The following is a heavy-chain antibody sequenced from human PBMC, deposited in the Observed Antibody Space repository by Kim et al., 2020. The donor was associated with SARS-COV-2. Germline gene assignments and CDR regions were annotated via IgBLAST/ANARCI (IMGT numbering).Heavy chain of an antibody. Sequence: GGSLRLSCSASGFTFSSYAMHWVRQAPGKGLEYVSAISSNGGSTYYADSVKGRFTISRDNSKNTLYLQMSSLRAEDTAVYYCVLTGDLLYNWFDPWGQGTLVTVSS. CDR3: VLTGDLLYNWFDP. J-gene: IGHJ5*02. D-gene: IGHD7-27*01. CDR1: GFTFSSYA. V-gene: IGHV3-64D*06. CDR2: ISSNGGST.